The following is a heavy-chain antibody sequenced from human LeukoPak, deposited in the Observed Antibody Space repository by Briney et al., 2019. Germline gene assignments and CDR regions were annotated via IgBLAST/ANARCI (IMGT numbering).Heavy chain of an antibody. CDR1: GSTFRNFS. CDR3: EYGSGAFDI. CDR2: IIPILGIA. Sequence: GASVKVSCKAFGSTFRNFSFRWVRQAPGPRLEWMGRIIPILGIANYAQKFQGRVTITADKSTSTAYMELSSLRSEDTAVYYCEYGSGAFDIWGQGTMVTVSS. V-gene: IGHV1-69*02. D-gene: IGHD4-17*01. J-gene: IGHJ3*02.